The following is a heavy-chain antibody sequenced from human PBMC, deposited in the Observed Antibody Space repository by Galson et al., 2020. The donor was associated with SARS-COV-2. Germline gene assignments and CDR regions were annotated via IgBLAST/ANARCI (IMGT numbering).Heavy chain of an antibody. V-gene: IGHV3-7*01. J-gene: IGHJ5*02. CDR3: ARETIVVVPAVILFDP. Sequence: GESLKISCAVSGFTIENYWMNWVRQAPGKGLEWVANIKQDGSEKYYVDSVKGRFTISRDNAKNTLYLQMNSLRVEDTAVYYCARETIVVVPAVILFDPWGQGTLVTVSS. CDR1: GFTIENYW. CDR2: IKQDGSEK. D-gene: IGHD2-2*01.